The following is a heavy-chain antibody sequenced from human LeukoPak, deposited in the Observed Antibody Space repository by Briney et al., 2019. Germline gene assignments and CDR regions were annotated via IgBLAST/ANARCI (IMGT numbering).Heavy chain of an antibody. CDR1: GYTFTSYG. CDR2: IIPIFGTA. V-gene: IGHV1-69*13. J-gene: IGHJ4*02. CDR3: ARRPDYGDYVYLDY. D-gene: IGHD4-17*01. Sequence: ASVKVSCKASGYTFTSYGISWVRQAPGQGLEWMGGIIPIFGTANYAQKFQGRVTITADESTSTAYMELSSLRSEDTAVYYCARRPDYGDYVYLDYWGQGTLVTVSS.